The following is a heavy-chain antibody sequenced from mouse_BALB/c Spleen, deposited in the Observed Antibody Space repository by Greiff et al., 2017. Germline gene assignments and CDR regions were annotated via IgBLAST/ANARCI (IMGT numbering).Heavy chain of an antibody. D-gene: IGHD2-4*01. CDR2: ISYSGST. CDR1: GYSITSDYV. J-gene: IGHJ2*01. CDR3: ARSGGPTMITTSCFDY. Sequence: VQLKQSGPGLVKPSQSLSLTCTATGYSITSDYVWSLIQQLPENKLWWMGYISYSGSTSYNPSLKSRISITRDTSKNQFFLQLNSVTTEDTATYYGARSGGPTMITTSCFDYWGQGTTLTVSS. V-gene: IGHV3-2*02.